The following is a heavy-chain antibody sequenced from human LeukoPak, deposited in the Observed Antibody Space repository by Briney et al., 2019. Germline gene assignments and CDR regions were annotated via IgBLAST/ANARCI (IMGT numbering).Heavy chain of an antibody. CDR2: INPNSGDT. Sequence: ASVKVSCKASGYTFTGHYIHWVRQAPGQGLEWMGWINPNSGDTRYAQKFQGRVTMTRDTSISAAYMELSRLRSDDTAVYYCARAIAVRREDYWGQGTLVTVSS. J-gene: IGHJ4*02. CDR1: GYTFTGHY. D-gene: IGHD6-6*01. V-gene: IGHV1-2*02. CDR3: ARAIAVRREDY.